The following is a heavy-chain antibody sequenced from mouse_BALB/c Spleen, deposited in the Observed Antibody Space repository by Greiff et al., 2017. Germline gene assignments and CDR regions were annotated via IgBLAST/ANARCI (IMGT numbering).Heavy chain of an antibody. Sequence: EVKLMESGGGLVKPGGSLKLSCAASGFTFSDYYMYWVRQTPEKRLEWVATISDGGSYTYYPDSVKGRFTISRDNAKNNLYLQMSSLKSEDTAMYYCARAETGSFAYWGQGTLVTVSA. V-gene: IGHV5-4*02. J-gene: IGHJ3*01. CDR1: GFTFSDYY. D-gene: IGHD4-1*01. CDR3: ARAETGSFAY. CDR2: ISDGGSYT.